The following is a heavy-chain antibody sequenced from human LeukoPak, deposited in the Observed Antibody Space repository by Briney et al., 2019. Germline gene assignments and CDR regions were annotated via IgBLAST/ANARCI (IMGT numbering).Heavy chain of an antibody. CDR2: VWSDGSNK. D-gene: IGHD6-19*01. V-gene: IGHV3-33*01. CDR3: ARAQWRTYSYYYMDV. CDR1: GLTFSNYA. Sequence: GGSLRLSCAASGLTFSNYAMHWVRQAPGKGLEWVAAVWSDGSNKYYGDSVKGRFTISRDDSKNTLYLQMNSLRAEDTAIYYCARAQWRTYSYYYMDVWGKGTTVTVSS. J-gene: IGHJ6*03.